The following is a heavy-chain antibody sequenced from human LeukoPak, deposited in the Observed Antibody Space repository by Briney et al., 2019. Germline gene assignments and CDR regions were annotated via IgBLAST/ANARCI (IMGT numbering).Heavy chain of an antibody. CDR1: GFTFSSYG. CDR2: IWYDGSNK. Sequence: GGSLRLSCAASGFTFSSYGMHWVRQAPGKGLEWVAVIWYDGSNKYYADSVKGRFTISRDNSKNTLYLQTNSLRAEDTAVYYCARGPIYDILTGYLDYWGQGTLVTVSS. D-gene: IGHD3-9*01. V-gene: IGHV3-33*01. J-gene: IGHJ4*02. CDR3: ARGPIYDILTGYLDY.